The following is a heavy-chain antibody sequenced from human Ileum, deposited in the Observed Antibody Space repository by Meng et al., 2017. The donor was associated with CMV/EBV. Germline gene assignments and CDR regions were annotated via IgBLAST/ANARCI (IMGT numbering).Heavy chain of an antibody. J-gene: IGHJ4*02. CDR1: GFPFGAHY. V-gene: IGHV3-11*01. D-gene: IGHD4-17*01. CDR3: ARGNYGFDY. Sequence: LSLACAASGFPFGAHYMTWVRQAPGKGLEWVSYITGSGDIIYYADSVKGRFTISRDNAKSSLYLEINSLRAEDTAVYYCARGNYGFDYWGQGTLVTVSS. CDR2: ITGSGDII.